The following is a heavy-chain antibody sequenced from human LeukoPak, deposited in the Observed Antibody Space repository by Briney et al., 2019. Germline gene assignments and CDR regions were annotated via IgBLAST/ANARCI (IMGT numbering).Heavy chain of an antibody. CDR2: IYHSGST. D-gene: IGHD3-22*01. CDR1: GGSISSSNW. J-gene: IGHJ4*02. V-gene: IGHV4-4*02. CDR3: ARAEALSDSSGYYEDY. Sequence: SETLSLTCAVSGGSISSSNWWSWVRQPPGKGLEWIGEIYHSGSTNYNPSLKSRVTISVDKSKNQFSLKLSSVTAADTAVYYCARAEALSDSSGYYEDYWGQGTLVTVSS.